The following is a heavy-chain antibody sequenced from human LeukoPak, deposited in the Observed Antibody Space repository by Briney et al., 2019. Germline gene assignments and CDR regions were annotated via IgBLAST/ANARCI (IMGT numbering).Heavy chain of an antibody. J-gene: IGHJ6*02. CDR2: IYYNGAT. CDR1: GGSISGYF. D-gene: IGHD1-26*01. CDR3: ARHDPVGHYQRGMDV. Sequence: PSETLSLTCTVSGGSISGYFWSCIRQPSGQGLEWIGYIYYNGATLYSPSLRGRVSMSVDTSKNQFSLNLSSVTAADTAVYYCARHDPVGHYQRGMDVWGQGTTVIVSS. V-gene: IGHV4-59*08.